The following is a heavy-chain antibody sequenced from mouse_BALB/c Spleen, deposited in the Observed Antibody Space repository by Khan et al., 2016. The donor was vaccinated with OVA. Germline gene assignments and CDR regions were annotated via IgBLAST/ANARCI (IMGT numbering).Heavy chain of an antibody. V-gene: IGHV1-77*01. CDR1: GYTFPDYY. CDR3: ARRNYFGYTFAY. D-gene: IGHD1-2*01. J-gene: IGHJ3*01. CDR2: ISPGSGDT. Sequence: QVQLKQSGAELARPGASVKLSCKASGYTFPDYYINWVKQRPGQGLEWIGEISPGSGDTYYNESFKGKATLTADKSYSTAYMQLSSLTSEASEVYFCARRNYFGYTFAYGGQGTRVTVSA.